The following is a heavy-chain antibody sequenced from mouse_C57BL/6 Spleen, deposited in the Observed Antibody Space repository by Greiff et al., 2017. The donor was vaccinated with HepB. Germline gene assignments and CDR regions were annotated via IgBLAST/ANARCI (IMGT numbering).Heavy chain of an antibody. D-gene: IGHD1-1*01. CDR1: GYTFTSYW. J-gene: IGHJ2*01. Sequence: QVQLQQPGAELVKPGASVKLSCKASGYTFTSYWMHWVKQRPGQGLEWIGMIHPNSGSTNYNEKFKSKATLTVDKSSSTAYMQLSSLTSEDSAVYYCARFQFYYGSSYFDYWGQGTTLTVSS. V-gene: IGHV1-64*01. CDR2: IHPNSGST. CDR3: ARFQFYYGSSYFDY.